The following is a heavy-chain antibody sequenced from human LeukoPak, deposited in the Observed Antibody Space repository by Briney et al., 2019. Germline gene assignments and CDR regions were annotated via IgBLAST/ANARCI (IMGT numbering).Heavy chain of an antibody. CDR2: ITSGGTI. D-gene: IGHD6-13*01. J-gene: IGHJ4*02. CDR3: ARDREQQLVR. Sequence: GESLRLSCAASGFTFSSYGMSWVRQAPGKGLEWLSHITSGGTIYYADSVKGRFTISRDNAKSSLYLQMNSLRAEDTAVYYCARDREQQLVRWGQGTLVTVSS. CDR1: GFTFSSYG. V-gene: IGHV3-48*01.